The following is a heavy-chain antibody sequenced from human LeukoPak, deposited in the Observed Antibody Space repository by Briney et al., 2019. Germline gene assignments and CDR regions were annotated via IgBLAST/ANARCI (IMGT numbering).Heavy chain of an antibody. CDR3: ARRPYYYDSSVYSDLYFDI. D-gene: IGHD3-22*01. CDR2: INHSGST. V-gene: IGHV4-39*01. CDR1: GGPISSSSYY. J-gene: IGHJ2*01. Sequence: SETLCLTCTVSGGPISSSSYYWGWIRQPPGKGLGWIGSINHSGSTYYNPSLKRRVTISVYTSKNQFSLKLSSVTAADTAVYYCARRPYYYDSSVYSDLYFDISGAGALFSVSS.